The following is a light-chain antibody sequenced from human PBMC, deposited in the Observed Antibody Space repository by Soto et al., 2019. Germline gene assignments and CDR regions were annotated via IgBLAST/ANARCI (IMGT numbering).Light chain of an antibody. V-gene: IGLV2-23*01. CDR1: SSDVGSYNL. CDR2: EGT. Sequence: QSALTQPASVSGSPGQSITISCTGSSSDVGSYNLVSWYQQHPGKAPKLIIYEGTQRPSGISDRFSGSKSGNTASLTVSGLRTEDEAEYHCCAYAGSSNWVFGGGTKLTVL. CDR3: CAYAGSSNWV. J-gene: IGLJ3*02.